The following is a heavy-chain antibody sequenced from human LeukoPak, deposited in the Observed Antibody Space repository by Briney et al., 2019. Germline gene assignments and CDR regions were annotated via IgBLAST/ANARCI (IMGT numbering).Heavy chain of an antibody. J-gene: IGHJ5*02. CDR3: AREVARRWFDP. CDR2: IYYSGTT. CDR1: GASISPYY. V-gene: IGHV4-59*01. Sequence: PSETLSLTCTVSGASISPYYWSWIRQPPGKGLEWIGYIYYSGTTNYNPSLQSRVTISIDTSKNQFSLRLSSVSAAGTAVYYCAREVARRWFDPWGQGTLVTVSS.